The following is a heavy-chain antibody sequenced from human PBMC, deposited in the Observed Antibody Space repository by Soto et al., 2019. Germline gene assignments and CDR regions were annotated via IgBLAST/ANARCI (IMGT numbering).Heavy chain of an antibody. D-gene: IGHD1-1*01. V-gene: IGHV3-11*06. CDR1: GFTFSDHY. CDR3: VRSGDNYNLLDY. J-gene: IGHJ4*02. Sequence: GSLRLSCAASGFTFSDHYMSWIRQAPGKGLEWIGYSSNSGPFTRYADSVKGRFSISRDNAKNSLYLQINSLRGDDTAIYYCVRSGDNYNLLDYWGQGTPVTVSS. CDR2: SSNSGPFT.